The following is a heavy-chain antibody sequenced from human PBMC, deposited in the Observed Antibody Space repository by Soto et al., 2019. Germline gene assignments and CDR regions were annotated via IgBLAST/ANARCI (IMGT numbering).Heavy chain of an antibody. CDR2: IYYSGST. CDR1: GGAINNHY. Sequence: SETLSLTCTVSGGAINNHYWSWIRQPPGQGLEWIGYIYYSGSTNYNPSLKSRVTMSVDTSKNQFSLKLSSLTAADTAIYYCARANWFFDYWGQGTLVTVSS. CDR3: ARANWFFDY. V-gene: IGHV4-59*11. D-gene: IGHD7-27*01. J-gene: IGHJ4*02.